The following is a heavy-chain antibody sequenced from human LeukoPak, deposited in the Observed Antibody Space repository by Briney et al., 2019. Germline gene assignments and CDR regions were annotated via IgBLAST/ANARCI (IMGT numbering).Heavy chain of an antibody. Sequence: PGGSLRLSCAASGFTFSSYEMNWVRQAPGKGLEWVSYISSSGSTIYYADSVKGRFTISRDNAKNSLYLQMNSLRAEDTAVYYCARAGYTYDIGMDVWGQGTTVTVSS. CDR3: ARAGYTYDIGMDV. D-gene: IGHD5-18*01. J-gene: IGHJ6*02. CDR2: ISSSGSTI. CDR1: GFTFSSYE. V-gene: IGHV3-48*03.